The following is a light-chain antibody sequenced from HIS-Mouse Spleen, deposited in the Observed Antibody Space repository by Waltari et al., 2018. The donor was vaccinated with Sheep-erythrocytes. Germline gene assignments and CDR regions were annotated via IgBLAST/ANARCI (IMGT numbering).Light chain of an antibody. Sequence: QSALTQPASVSGSPGQSITNSCTGTSSDVGSYNLVSWYQQHPGKAPKLMIYEGSKRPSGVSNRFSGSKSGNTASLTISGLQAEDEADYYCCSYAGSSTPWVFGGGTKL. CDR3: CSYAGSSTPWV. CDR2: EGS. V-gene: IGLV2-23*01. CDR1: SSDVGSYNL. J-gene: IGLJ3*02.